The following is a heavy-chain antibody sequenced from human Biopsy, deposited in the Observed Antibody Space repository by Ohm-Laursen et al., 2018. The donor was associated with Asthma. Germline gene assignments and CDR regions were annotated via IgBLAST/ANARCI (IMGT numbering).Heavy chain of an antibody. V-gene: IGHV3-30*18. CDR3: AKRRGYSGHDNDC. Sequence: SLRLSCTASGFMFRSFGMHWVRQAPGKGLEWVAVISYDGNHKFYEDSVKGRFTISRDNSKNTLYLQMNSLRTEDTAVYYCAKRRGYSGHDNDCWGQGTLVIVSS. D-gene: IGHD5-12*01. CDR2: ISYDGNHK. CDR1: GFMFRSFG. J-gene: IGHJ4*02.